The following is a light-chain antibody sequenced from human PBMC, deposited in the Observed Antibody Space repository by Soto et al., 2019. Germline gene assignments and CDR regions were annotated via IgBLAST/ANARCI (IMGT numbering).Light chain of an antibody. CDR1: QSVSSSY. J-gene: IGKJ5*01. CDR2: GAS. Sequence: EIVLTQSPGTLSLYPGERATLSCRASQSVSSSYLAWYQQKPGQAPRLLIYGASTRATGIPDRFSGSGSGTHFTLTISRLEPGDFAVYYCQHFGGTTFTFGQGTLLEI. V-gene: IGKV3-20*01. CDR3: QHFGGTTFT.